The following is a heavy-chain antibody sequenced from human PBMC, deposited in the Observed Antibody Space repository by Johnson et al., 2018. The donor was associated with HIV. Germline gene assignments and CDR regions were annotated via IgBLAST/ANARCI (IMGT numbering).Heavy chain of an antibody. CDR2: INWNGGGT. J-gene: IGHJ3*02. CDR1: GFIFDDYG. CDR3: ARELGHFIPYYYHGEAFDI. Sequence: EVQLLESGGRVVRPGGSLRLSCAASGFIFDDYGMSWVRQAPGKGLEWVSGINWNGGGTGYADSVKGRFTISRDNAENSLYLQMNSLRAEDTALYYCARELGHFIPYYYHGEAFDIWGQGTTVTVSS. V-gene: IGHV3-20*04. D-gene: IGHD3-10*01.